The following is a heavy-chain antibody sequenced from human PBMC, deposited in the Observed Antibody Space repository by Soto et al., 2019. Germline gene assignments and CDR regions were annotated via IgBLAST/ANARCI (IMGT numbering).Heavy chain of an antibody. V-gene: IGHV4-59*01. CDR1: GGSIGSYY. D-gene: IGHD1-7*01. J-gene: IGHJ4*02. CDR2: IYYSGST. Sequence: SETLSLTCTVSGGSIGSYYWSWIRQPPGKGLEWIGYIYYSGSTNYNPSLKSRVTISVDTSKNQFSLKLSSVTAADTAVYYCARMNCNYDPPYYFDYWGQGTLVTVSS. CDR3: ARMNCNYDPPYYFDY.